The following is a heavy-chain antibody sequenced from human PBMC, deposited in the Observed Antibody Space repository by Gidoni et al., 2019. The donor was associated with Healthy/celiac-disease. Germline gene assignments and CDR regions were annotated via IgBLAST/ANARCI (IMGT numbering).Heavy chain of an antibody. V-gene: IGHV4-31*03. CDR3: ARVPFGELSGGFDY. CDR2: IYYSGST. D-gene: IGHD3-10*01. Sequence: QVQLQESGPGLVKPSQTLSLTCPVSGASISRGGYYWSWIRQHPGKGLEWIGYIYYSGSTYYNPSLKSRVTISVDTSKNQFSLKLSSVTAADTAVYYCARVPFGELSGGFDYWGQGTLVTVSS. J-gene: IGHJ4*02. CDR1: GASISRGGYY.